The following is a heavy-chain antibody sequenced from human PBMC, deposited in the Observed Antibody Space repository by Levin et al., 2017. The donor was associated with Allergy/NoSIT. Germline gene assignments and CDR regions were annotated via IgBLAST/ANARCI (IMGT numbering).Heavy chain of an antibody. CDR3: ARESRGRLQWLPGDYYYYGMDV. V-gene: IGHV1-18*01. Sequence: GESLKISCKASGYTFTSYGISWVRQAPGQGLEWMGWISAYNGNTNYAQKLQGRVTMTTDTSTSTAYMELRSLRSDDTAVYYCARESRGRLQWLPGDYYYYGMDVWGQGTTVTVSS. D-gene: IGHD6-19*01. CDR2: ISAYNGNT. J-gene: IGHJ6*02. CDR1: GYTFTSYG.